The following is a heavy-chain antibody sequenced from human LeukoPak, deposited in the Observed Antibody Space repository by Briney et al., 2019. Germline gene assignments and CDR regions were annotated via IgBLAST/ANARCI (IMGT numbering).Heavy chain of an antibody. D-gene: IGHD3-22*01. V-gene: IGHV1-3*01. J-gene: IGHJ5*02. Sequence: ASVTVSCKASGYTFTSYAMHWVRQAPGQRLEWMGWINAGNGNTKYSQKFQGRVTITRDTSASTAYMELSSLRSEDTAVYYCARAGRRYYDSSGPGTWFDPWGQGTLVTVSS. CDR1: GYTFTSYA. CDR3: ARAGRRYYDSSGPGTWFDP. CDR2: INAGNGNT.